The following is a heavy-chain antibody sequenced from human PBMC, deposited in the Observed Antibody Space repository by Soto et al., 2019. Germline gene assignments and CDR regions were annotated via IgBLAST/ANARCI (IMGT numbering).Heavy chain of an antibody. D-gene: IGHD4-17*01. Sequence: GGSLRLSCAASGFTFSSYGMHWVRQAPGKGLEWVAVISYDGSNKYYADSVKGRFTISRDNSKNMLYLQMNSLRAEDTAVYYCAKDKGGPTVTTDLDYWGQGTLVTVSS. CDR1: GFTFSSYG. CDR3: AKDKGGPTVTTDLDY. V-gene: IGHV3-30*18. J-gene: IGHJ4*02. CDR2: ISYDGSNK.